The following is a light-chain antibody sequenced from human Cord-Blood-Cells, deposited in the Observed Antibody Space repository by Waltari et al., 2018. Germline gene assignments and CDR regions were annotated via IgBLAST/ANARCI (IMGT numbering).Light chain of an antibody. Sequence: AIQLTQSPSSLSESVGDRVTITCRASQGISSDLAWYQQKPVKAPKLLIYDASSFESGVPSRFSGSGSGTDFTLTISSLQPEDFATYYCQQFNSYPLTFGQGTRLEIK. V-gene: IGKV1-13*02. J-gene: IGKJ5*01. CDR1: QGISSD. CDR3: QQFNSYPLT. CDR2: DAS.